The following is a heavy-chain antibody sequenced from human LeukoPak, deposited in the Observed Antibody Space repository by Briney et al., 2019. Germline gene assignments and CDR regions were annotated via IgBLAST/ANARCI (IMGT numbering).Heavy chain of an antibody. D-gene: IGHD1-26*01. V-gene: IGHV4-39*01. J-gene: IGHJ2*01. CDR1: GGSIISNTCY. CDR3: ACQWELSNWFFAL. Sequence: SETLSLTCTVSGGSIISNTCYWGWIRQPPGKGLEWIGSISYSGGTYYDPSLERRVTLSVDTSKNLFSLKVNSVTAADTAVYFCACQWELSNWFFALWGRGTLVTVSS. CDR2: ISYSGGT.